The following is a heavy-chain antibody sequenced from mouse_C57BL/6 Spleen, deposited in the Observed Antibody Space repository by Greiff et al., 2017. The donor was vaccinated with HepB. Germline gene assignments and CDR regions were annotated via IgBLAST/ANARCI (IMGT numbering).Heavy chain of an antibody. Sequence: VQLQQPGAELVMPGASVKLSCKASGYTFTSYWMHWVKQRPGQGLEWIGEIDPSDSYTNYNQKFKGKSTLTVDKSSSTAYMQLSSLTSEDSAVYYCARVDYGRSLDYWGQGTTLTVSS. V-gene: IGHV1-69*01. D-gene: IGHD1-1*01. CDR3: ARVDYGRSLDY. CDR2: IDPSDSYT. CDR1: GYTFTSYW. J-gene: IGHJ2*01.